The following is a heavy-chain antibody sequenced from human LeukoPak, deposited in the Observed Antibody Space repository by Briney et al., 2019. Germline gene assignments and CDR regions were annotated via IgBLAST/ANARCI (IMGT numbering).Heavy chain of an antibody. D-gene: IGHD2-21*01. CDR3: ARDLDCGNDNWFDP. CDR2: INPNSGGT. CDR1: GYTFTGYY. Sequence: ASVKVSCKASGYTFTGYYMHWVRQAPGQGREWMGRINPNSGGTNYAQKFQGRVTMTRDTSISTAYMELSRLRSDDTAVYYCARDLDCGNDNWFDPWGQGTLVTVSS. V-gene: IGHV1-2*06. J-gene: IGHJ5*02.